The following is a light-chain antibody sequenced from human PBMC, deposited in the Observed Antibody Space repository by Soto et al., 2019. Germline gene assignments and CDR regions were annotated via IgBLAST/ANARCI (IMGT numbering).Light chain of an antibody. CDR2: AAS. Sequence: DIQMTQPPSSLSASVGDRVTITCRASQSISSYLNWYQQKPGKAPKLLIYAASSLQSGVPSRFSGSGSGTDFTLTISSLQPEDCATYYCQQSYGTPYTFVQGTKLEIK. CDR1: QSISSY. J-gene: IGKJ2*01. V-gene: IGKV1-39*01. CDR3: QQSYGTPYT.